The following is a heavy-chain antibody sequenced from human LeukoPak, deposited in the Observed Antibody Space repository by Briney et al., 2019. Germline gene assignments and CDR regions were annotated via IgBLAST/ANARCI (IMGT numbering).Heavy chain of an antibody. V-gene: IGHV3-48*03. CDR1: GFTFSSYE. CDR3: ARNRFNLFSYYFEY. D-gene: IGHD3-3*01. J-gene: IGHJ4*02. CDR2: ISNSGSTI. Sequence: GGSLRLSCEASGFTFSSYEMNWVRQTPGQGLEWVSYISNSGSTIYYADSVKGRFTTSRDNAKSSLYLQMNSLRAEDSAVYYCARNRFNLFSYYFEYWGQGTLVTVPS.